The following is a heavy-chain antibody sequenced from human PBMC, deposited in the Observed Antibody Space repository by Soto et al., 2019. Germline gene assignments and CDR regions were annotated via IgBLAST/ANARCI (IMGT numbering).Heavy chain of an antibody. CDR3: ARAPTSGGVRGGGSRRASYYYYGMDV. V-gene: IGHV3-23*01. Sequence: PGGSLRLSCAASGFSYSSFYMNWVRQVPRKGLECVSIISGSADSTFYADSVKGPFSISRDISKSTLYLQINSLRAEDTAVYYCARAPTSGGVRGGGSRRASYYYYGMDVWGQDTTVTVSS. CDR1: GFSYSSFY. CDR2: ISGSADST. J-gene: IGHJ6*02. D-gene: IGHD3-10*01.